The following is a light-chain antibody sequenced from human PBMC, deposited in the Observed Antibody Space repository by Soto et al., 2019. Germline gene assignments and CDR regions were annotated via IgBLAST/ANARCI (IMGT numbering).Light chain of an antibody. CDR3: LQHNNYPWT. Sequence: DIQMTQSPSAMSAFVGDRVTITCRASQGISHYLTWFQQKPGKVPKRLIYDASSLQSGVPSRFSGNGSGTEFTLTIISLQPEDSATYYCLQHNNYPWTFGHGTRVEIK. CDR1: QGISHY. CDR2: DAS. J-gene: IGKJ1*01. V-gene: IGKV1-17*03.